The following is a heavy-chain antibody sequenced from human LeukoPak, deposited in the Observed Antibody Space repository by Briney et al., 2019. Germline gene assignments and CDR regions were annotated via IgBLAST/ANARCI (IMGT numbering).Heavy chain of an antibody. D-gene: IGHD2-2*01. J-gene: IGHJ4*02. CDR1: GGSISSYY. CDR2: IYTSGST. CDR3: ARGEGCSSTSCYFDY. Sequence: SETLSLTCTVSGGSISSYYWSWIRQPAGKGLEWIGRIYTSGSTNYNPSLKSRVTISVDTSKNQFSLKLSSVTAADTAVYYCARGEGCSSTSCYFDYWGQGTLVTVSS. V-gene: IGHV4-4*07.